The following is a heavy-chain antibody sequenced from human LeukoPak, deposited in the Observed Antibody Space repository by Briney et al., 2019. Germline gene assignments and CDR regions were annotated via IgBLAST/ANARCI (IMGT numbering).Heavy chain of an antibody. CDR1: GGSITGYY. CDR2: VFYSGGT. Sequence: SETLSLTCTVSGGSITGYYWSWIRQPPGKGLEWIGYVFYSGGTLYNPSLKSRVTISVDTSKNQFSLKLSSVTAADTAVYYCARESSSWYGNWFDPWGQGTLVTVSS. V-gene: IGHV4-59*12. D-gene: IGHD6-13*01. J-gene: IGHJ5*02. CDR3: ARESSSWYGNWFDP.